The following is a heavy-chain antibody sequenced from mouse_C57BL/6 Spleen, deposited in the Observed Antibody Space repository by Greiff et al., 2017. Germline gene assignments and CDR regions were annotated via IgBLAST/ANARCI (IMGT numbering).Heavy chain of an antibody. D-gene: IGHD1-1*01. J-gene: IGHJ2*01. CDR3: AREEDYYGSSSLFDY. CDR1: GYTFTDYN. CDR2: INPNNGGT. V-gene: IGHV1-22*01. Sequence: EVQLQQSGPELVKPGASVKMSCKASGYTFTDYNMHWVKQSHGKSLEWIGYINPNNGGTSYNQKFKGKATLAGNKSSSTAYMELRSLTSEDSAVYYCAREEDYYGSSSLFDYWGQGTTLTVSS.